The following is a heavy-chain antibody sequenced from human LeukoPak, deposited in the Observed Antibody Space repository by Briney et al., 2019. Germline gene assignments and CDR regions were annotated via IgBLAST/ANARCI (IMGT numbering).Heavy chain of an antibody. Sequence: GGSLRLSCAASGFTFNHFAMHWVRQAPGKGLEWVAVISYDGNNKYHADSVKGRLTISRDNSKNTLYLQMKSLRGDDTAMYYCARDLETLAARNELIWSNWIDPWGQGTLVTVSS. D-gene: IGHD6-6*01. CDR3: ARDLETLAARNELIWSNWIDP. J-gene: IGHJ5*02. CDR1: GFTFNHFA. V-gene: IGHV3-30-3*01. CDR2: ISYDGNNK.